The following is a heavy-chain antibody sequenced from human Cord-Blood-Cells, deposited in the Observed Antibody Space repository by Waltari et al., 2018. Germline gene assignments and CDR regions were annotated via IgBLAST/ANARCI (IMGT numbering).Heavy chain of an antibody. J-gene: IGHJ4*02. CDR3: ARGSPMITFGGVIADLYYFDY. V-gene: IGHV4-34*01. Sequence: QVQLQQWGAGLLKPSETLSLTCAVYGGSFSGYYWSWIRQPPGKGLGWIGEINHSGSTNYNPSRKSRVTISVDTSKNQFSLKLSSVTAADTAVYYCARGSPMITFGGVIADLYYFDYWGQGTLVTVSS. CDR1: GGSFSGYY. D-gene: IGHD3-16*02. CDR2: INHSGST.